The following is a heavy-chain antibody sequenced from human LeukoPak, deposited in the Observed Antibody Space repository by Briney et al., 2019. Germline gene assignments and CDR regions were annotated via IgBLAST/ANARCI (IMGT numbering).Heavy chain of an antibody. Sequence: GPPVKVSCKTSGYTFTSYYMHWVRQAPGQGLEWMRIINPSGGSTSYAQKFQGRVTMTRDTSTSTVYMELSSLRSEDTAVYYCARVRSRGWFDPWGQGTLVTVSS. CDR2: INPSGGST. V-gene: IGHV1-46*01. J-gene: IGHJ5*02. CDR1: GYTFTSYY. CDR3: ARVRSRGWFDP.